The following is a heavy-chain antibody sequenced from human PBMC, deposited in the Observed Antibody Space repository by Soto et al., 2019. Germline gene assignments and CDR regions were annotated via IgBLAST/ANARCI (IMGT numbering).Heavy chain of an antibody. CDR3: AKATATGGGAFEI. CDR1: GFICSSYD. J-gene: IGHJ3*02. V-gene: IGHV3-23*01. CDR2: ILVGGSP. Sequence: RRLSCAASGFICSSYDMSWVRQAPGKGLEWVSPILVGGSPHYEDSVRGRFTISREGCKNTSYLQMNSLTARNTAVYYCAKATATGGGAFEICLQWRMVTVSS. D-gene: IGHD2-8*02.